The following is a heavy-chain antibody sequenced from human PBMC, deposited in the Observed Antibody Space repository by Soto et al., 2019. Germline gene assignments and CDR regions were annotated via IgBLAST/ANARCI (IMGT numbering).Heavy chain of an antibody. CDR2: INPNSGGT. CDR3: ARVDSSSWYYFDY. D-gene: IGHD6-13*01. J-gene: IGHJ4*02. Sequence: GPSVKVSCKASGYTFTGYYMHWVRQAPGQGLEWMGWINPNSGGTNYAQKFQGWVTMTRDTSISTAYMELSRLRSDDTAVYYCARVDSSSWYYFDYWGQGTLVTVSS. CDR1: GYTFTGYY. V-gene: IGHV1-2*04.